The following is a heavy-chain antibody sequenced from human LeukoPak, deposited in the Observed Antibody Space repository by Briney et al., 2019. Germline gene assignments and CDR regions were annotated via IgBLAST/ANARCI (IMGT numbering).Heavy chain of an antibody. J-gene: IGHJ4*02. D-gene: IGHD4-17*01. CDR1: GFTFSNHG. CDR2: VRPPGGGT. V-gene: IGHV3-23*01. CDR3: ARVVDHDYGDYYLDY. Sequence: PGGSLRLSCAASGFTFSNHGMNWVRQAPGKGLEWLSGVRPPGGGTYYADSVKGRFTVSRDDSKNTLSLQMNGLRAEDTAVYYCARVVDHDYGDYYLDYWGQGTLVTVSS.